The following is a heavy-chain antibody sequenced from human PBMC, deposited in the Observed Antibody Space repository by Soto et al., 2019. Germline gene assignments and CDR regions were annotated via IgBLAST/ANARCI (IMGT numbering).Heavy chain of an antibody. CDR1: VTFSGSA. J-gene: IGHJ4*02. Sequence: VTFSGSAMHWVRQASGKGLEWVGRIRSKANSYATAYAASVKGRFTISRDDSKNTAYLQMNSLKTEDTAVYYCTRHFNTDSGGSGVPGIWGQGTLVTVSS. V-gene: IGHV3-73*01. CDR3: TRHFNTDSGGSGVPGI. CDR2: IRSKANSYAT. D-gene: IGHD2-15*01.